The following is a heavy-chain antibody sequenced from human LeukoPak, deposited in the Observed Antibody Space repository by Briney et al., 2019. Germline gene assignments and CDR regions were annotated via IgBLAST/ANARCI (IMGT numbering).Heavy chain of an antibody. Sequence: SETLSLTCTVSGGSIRSYYWSWIRQPPGKGLEGNGYIYYSGSTNYNPSLKIRVSISVDTSKNQFSLKLSSVTAADTAVYYCARTGSTVTMLYPFDHWGQGTLVTVSS. CDR3: ARTGSTVTMLYPFDH. D-gene: IGHD4-17*01. CDR2: IYYSGST. J-gene: IGHJ4*02. CDR1: GGSIRSYY. V-gene: IGHV4-59*01.